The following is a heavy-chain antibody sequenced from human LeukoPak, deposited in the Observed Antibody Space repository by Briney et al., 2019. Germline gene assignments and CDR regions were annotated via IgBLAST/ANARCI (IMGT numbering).Heavy chain of an antibody. CDR1: GGSISSYD. Sequence: PSETLSLTCTVSGGSISSYDWSWIWQPAGKGLEWIGRIDTSGNTNYKPSLKSRVTMSVDTSKKQFSLKLTSVTAADTAVYYCASYCSGGSCRLDAFDIWGQGTMVTVSS. CDR2: IDTSGNT. CDR3: ASYCSGGSCRLDAFDI. V-gene: IGHV4-4*07. J-gene: IGHJ3*02. D-gene: IGHD2-15*01.